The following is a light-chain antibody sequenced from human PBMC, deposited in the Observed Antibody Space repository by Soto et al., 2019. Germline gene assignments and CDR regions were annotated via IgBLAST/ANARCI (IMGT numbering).Light chain of an antibody. V-gene: IGKV3-11*01. CDR2: DAS. J-gene: IGKJ5*01. Sequence: EIVLTQSPATLSLSPGERATLSCRASQSVSSYLACYQQKPGQAPRLLIYDASNRATGIPARFSGSGSGTDFTLIISSLEPEDFAVYYCQQRSNWPSITFGQGTRLEIK. CDR3: QQRSNWPSIT. CDR1: QSVSSY.